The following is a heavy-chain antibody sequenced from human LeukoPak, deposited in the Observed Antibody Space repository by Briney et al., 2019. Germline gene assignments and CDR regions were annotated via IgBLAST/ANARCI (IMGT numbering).Heavy chain of an antibody. J-gene: IGHJ5*02. CDR1: GYTSTGYY. Sequence: ASVKVSCKASGYTSTGYYMHWVRQAPGQGLEWMGWINPNSGGTNYAQKFQGRVTMTRDTSISTAYMELSGLRSDDTAVYYCARGLGYCSSTSCGEGFDPWGQGTLVTVSS. CDR3: ARGLGYCSSTSCGEGFDP. CDR2: INPNSGGT. V-gene: IGHV1-2*02. D-gene: IGHD2-2*01.